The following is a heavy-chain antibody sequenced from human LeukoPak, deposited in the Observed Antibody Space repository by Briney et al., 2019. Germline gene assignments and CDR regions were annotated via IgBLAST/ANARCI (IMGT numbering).Heavy chain of an antibody. D-gene: IGHD6-13*01. CDR3: ARDSRRAAAGYNWFDP. J-gene: IGHJ5*02. CDR1: GYTFTSYD. V-gene: IGHV1-8*03. CDR2: MNPNSGNT. Sequence: ASVKVSCKASGYTFTSYDINWVRQATGQGLEWMGWMNPNSGNTGYAQKFQGRVTITRNTSISTAYMELSSLRSDDTAVYYCARDSRRAAAGYNWFDPWAQGTLVTVSS.